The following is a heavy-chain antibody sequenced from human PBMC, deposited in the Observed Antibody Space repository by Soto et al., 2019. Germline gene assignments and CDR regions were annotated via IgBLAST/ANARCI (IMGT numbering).Heavy chain of an antibody. V-gene: IGHV3-23*01. CDR3: AKDGNAHYCSGGSCLFFDY. CDR1: GFTFSSYA. Sequence: GGSLRLSCAASGFTFSSYAMSWVRQAPGKGLEWVSAISGSGGSTYYADSVKGRFTISRDNSKNTLYLQMNSLRAEDTAVYYCAKDGNAHYCSGGSCLFFDYWGQGTLVTVS. J-gene: IGHJ4*02. CDR2: ISGSGGST. D-gene: IGHD2-15*01.